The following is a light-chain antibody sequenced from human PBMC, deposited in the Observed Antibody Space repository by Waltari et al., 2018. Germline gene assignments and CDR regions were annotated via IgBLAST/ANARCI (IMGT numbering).Light chain of an antibody. CDR2: RVS. CDR3: MQALQTPLT. CDR1: QSLLHSNGNTY. J-gene: IGKJ4*01. V-gene: IGKV2-29*02. Sequence: DIVMTQTPLSLPVTPGEPAPISCRSSQSLLHSNGNTYLYWYLQKPGQPPRLLIYRVSNRFSGVPDRFSGSGSGTDFTLKISRVEAEDVGVYYCMQALQTPLTFGGGTKVEIK.